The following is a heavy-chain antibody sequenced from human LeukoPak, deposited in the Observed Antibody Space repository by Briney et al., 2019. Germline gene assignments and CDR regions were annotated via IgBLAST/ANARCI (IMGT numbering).Heavy chain of an antibody. CDR3: ARGGRYYDFWSGYSDFDY. CDR2: INHSGST. V-gene: IGHV4-34*01. Sequence: SETLSLTCAVSGGSFSGYYWSWIRQPPGKGLEWIGEINHSGSTNYNPSLKSRVTISVDTSKNQFSLELSSVTAADTAVYYCARGGRYYDFWSGYSDFDYWGQGTLVTVSS. CDR1: GGSFSGYY. D-gene: IGHD3-3*01. J-gene: IGHJ4*02.